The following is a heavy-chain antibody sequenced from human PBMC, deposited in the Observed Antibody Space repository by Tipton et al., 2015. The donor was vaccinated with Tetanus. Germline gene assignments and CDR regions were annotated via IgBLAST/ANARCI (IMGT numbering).Heavy chain of an antibody. CDR1: GGSVNSGRYY. CDR3: ARLGFVATYFDS. CDR2: VYYSGSA. J-gene: IGHJ4*02. Sequence: TLSLTCTVSGGSVNSGRYYWTWIRQHPGKGLEWIGYVYYSGSATYNPSLKRRVVISVDTSKDQFSLKMNSVTAADTAVYYCARLGFVATYFDSWGQGTLVTVSS. V-gene: IGHV4-31*03. D-gene: IGHD3-10*01.